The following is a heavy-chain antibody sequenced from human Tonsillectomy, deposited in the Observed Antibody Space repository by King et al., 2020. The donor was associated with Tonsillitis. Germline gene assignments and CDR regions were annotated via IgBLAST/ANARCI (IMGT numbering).Heavy chain of an antibody. J-gene: IGHJ4*02. V-gene: IGHV3-30*03. CDR1: GFTFSSHG. CDR2: ISDDGSEK. CDR3: AGEMNY. Sequence: VQLVESGGGVVQPGRSLRLSCAASGFTFSSHGMHWVRQAPGKGLEWVAVISDDGSEKYYADSVKGRFTISRDNSKNTLYLQMNSLRAEDTAVYYCAGEMNYWGQGTLVTVSS.